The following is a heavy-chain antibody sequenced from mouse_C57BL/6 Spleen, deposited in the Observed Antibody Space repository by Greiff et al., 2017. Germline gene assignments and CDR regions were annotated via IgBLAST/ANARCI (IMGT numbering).Heavy chain of an antibody. CDR2: IWTGGGT. J-gene: IGHJ4*01. CDR3: AREFTTVVGGYYAMDY. CDR1: GFSLTSYA. V-gene: IGHV2-9-1*01. D-gene: IGHD1-1*01. Sequence: VKLVESGPGLVAPSQSLSITCTVSGFSLTSYAISWVRQPPGKGLEWLGVIWTGGGTNYNSALKSRLSISKDNSKSQVFLKMNSLQTDDTARYYCAREFTTVVGGYYAMDYWGQGTSVTVSS.